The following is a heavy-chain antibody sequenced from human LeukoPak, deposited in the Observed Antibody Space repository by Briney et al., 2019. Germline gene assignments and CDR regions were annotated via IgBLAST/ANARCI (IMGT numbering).Heavy chain of an antibody. Sequence: SQTLSLTCSVSGGSVSSGGNYWTWIRQRPGKGLQWIGYIYDSGSTYYNPSLKSRGTISADTFKNQFSLRLDSLTAADTAVYYCARDGGYGGNFDYWGRGTLVIVSS. CDR2: IYDSGST. J-gene: IGHJ4*02. CDR3: ARDGGYGGNFDY. CDR1: GGSVSSGGNY. D-gene: IGHD4-23*01. V-gene: IGHV4-31*03.